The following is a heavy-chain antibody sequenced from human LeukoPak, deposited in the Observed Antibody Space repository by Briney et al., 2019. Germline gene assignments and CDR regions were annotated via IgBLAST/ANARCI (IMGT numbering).Heavy chain of an antibody. CDR2: INPNGGST. Sequence: GASVKVSCKASGYTFTSYYMHWVRQAPGQGLEWMGIINPNGGSTSYAQKFQGRVTMTRDMSTSTVYMELSSLRSEDTAVYYCARAAVVVPAGGGYYYYYMDVWGKGTTVTVSS. J-gene: IGHJ6*03. CDR1: GYTFTSYY. V-gene: IGHV1-46*01. CDR3: ARAAVVVPAGGGYYYYYMDV. D-gene: IGHD2-2*01.